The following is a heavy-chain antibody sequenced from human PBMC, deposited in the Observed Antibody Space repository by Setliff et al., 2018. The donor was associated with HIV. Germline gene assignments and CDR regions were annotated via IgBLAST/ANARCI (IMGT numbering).Heavy chain of an antibody. CDR1: GGSISSYY. J-gene: IGHJ5*02. V-gene: IGHV4-31*03. CDR2: IYSSGST. D-gene: IGHD4-17*01. CDR3: ARSVTFLVDWFDP. Sequence: SETLSLTCTVSGGSISSYYWNWIRQHPGKGLEWIGYIYSSGSTYYSPSLQSRVSMSVDTSKNQFSLKLTSVTAADMAVYYCARSVTFLVDWFDPWGRGTLVTVSS.